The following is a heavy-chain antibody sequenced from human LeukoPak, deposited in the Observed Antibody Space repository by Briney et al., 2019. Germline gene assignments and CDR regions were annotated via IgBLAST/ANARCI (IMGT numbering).Heavy chain of an antibody. Sequence: SETLSLTCTVSGYSISSGYYWGWTRQPPGKGLEWIGSIYHSGSTYYNPSLKSRVTISVDTSKNQFSLKLSSVTAADTAVYYCARERITGTVDYWGQGTLVTVSS. CDR3: ARERITGTVDY. V-gene: IGHV4-38-2*02. CDR1: GYSISSGYY. CDR2: IYHSGST. J-gene: IGHJ4*02. D-gene: IGHD1/OR15-1a*01.